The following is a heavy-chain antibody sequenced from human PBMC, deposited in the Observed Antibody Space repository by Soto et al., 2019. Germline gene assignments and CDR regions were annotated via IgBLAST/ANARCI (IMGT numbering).Heavy chain of an antibody. CDR1: GGSISSGGYY. J-gene: IGHJ5*02. V-gene: IGHV4-31*03. D-gene: IGHD2-2*01. CDR2: IYYSGST. Sequence: SETLSLTCTVSGGSISSGGYYWSWIRQHPGKGLEWIGYIYYSGSTYYNPSLKSRVTISVDTSKNQFSLKLSSVTAADTAVYYCARATPSPIVVVPAAMLWFGPWGQGTLVTVPS. CDR3: ARATPSPIVVVPAAMLWFGP.